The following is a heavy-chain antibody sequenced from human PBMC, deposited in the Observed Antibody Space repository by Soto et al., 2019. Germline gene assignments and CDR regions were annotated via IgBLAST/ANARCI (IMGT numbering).Heavy chain of an antibody. D-gene: IGHD6-19*01. CDR2: IAFDGSYK. CDR3: ARGAGIIVAGTSFEY. Sequence: QVQLVESGGGVAQPGRSLRLSCAASGFTFSSHSMHWVRQAPGKGLEWVAVIAFDGSYKYNADSVKGRFTISRDNSKNTLYLQMNSLRAEDTAVYYCARGAGIIVAGTSFEYWGQGTLVTVSS. CDR1: GFTFSSHS. J-gene: IGHJ4*02. V-gene: IGHV3-30*04.